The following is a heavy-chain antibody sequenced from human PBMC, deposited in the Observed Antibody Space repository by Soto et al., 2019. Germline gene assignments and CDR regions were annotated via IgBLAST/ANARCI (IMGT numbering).Heavy chain of an antibody. D-gene: IGHD4-17*01. V-gene: IGHV4-31*03. CDR3: ARGGHDYGRLTNWFDP. Sequence: QVQLQESGPGLVKPSQTLSLTCTVSGGSISSGGYYWSWIRQHPGKGLEWIGYIYYSGSTYYNPSLKSRVTISVDTSKNPFSLKLSSVTAADTAVYYCARGGHDYGRLTNWFDPWGQGTLFTVSS. J-gene: IGHJ5*02. CDR1: GGSISSGGYY. CDR2: IYYSGST.